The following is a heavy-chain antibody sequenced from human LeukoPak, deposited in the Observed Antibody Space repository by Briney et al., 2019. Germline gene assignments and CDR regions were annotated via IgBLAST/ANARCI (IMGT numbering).Heavy chain of an antibody. CDR2: ISAYNGNT. Sequence: GASVKVSCQASGYTFTSYGISWVRQAPGQGLEWMGWISAYNGNTNYAQKLQGRVTMTTDTSTSTAYMELRSLRSDDTAVYYCASWVGTDCSGGSCQNYYYYMDVWGKGTTVTVSS. V-gene: IGHV1-18*01. D-gene: IGHD2-15*01. CDR1: GYTFTSYG. CDR3: ASWVGTDCSGGSCQNYYYYMDV. J-gene: IGHJ6*03.